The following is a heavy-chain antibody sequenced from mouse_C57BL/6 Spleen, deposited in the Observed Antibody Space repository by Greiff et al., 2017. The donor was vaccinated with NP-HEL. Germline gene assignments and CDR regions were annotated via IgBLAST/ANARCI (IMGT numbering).Heavy chain of an antibody. V-gene: IGHV1-72*01. CDR1: GHTFTSYW. Sequence: QVQLQQPGAELVKPGASVKLSCKASGHTFTSYWMHGVKQRPGRGLEWIGRIDSNSGGTKYNGKFKSKATLTVDKPSSTAYMQLSSLTSEDSAVYYCARDAMDYWGQGTTVTVSS. CDR2: IDSNSGGT. J-gene: IGHJ4*01. CDR3: ARDAMDY.